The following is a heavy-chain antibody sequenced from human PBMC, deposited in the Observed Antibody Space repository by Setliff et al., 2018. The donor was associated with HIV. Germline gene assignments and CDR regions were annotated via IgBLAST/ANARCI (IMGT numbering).Heavy chain of an antibody. V-gene: IGHV4-59*08. CDR3: ARPSTRGYSYAVYDY. Sequence: SETLSLTCSVSDDFITSYYWSWIRQPPGKGLEWIGYIYYSGSTNYNPSLKSRVTISVDTSKNQFSLKLSSVTAADTAVYYCARPSTRGYSYAVYDYWGQGTLVTVSS. CDR2: IYYSGST. D-gene: IGHD5-18*01. CDR1: DDFITSYY. J-gene: IGHJ4*02.